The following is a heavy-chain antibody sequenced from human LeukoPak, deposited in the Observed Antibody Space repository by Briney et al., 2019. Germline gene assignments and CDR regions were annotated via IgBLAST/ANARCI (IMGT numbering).Heavy chain of an antibody. CDR2: MSSYGGNT. CDR1: GYAFTTSD. J-gene: IGHJ4*02. V-gene: IGHV1-8*01. CDR3: ARGGSFGLKANLDS. Sequence: GASVKVSCKASGYAFTTSDINWVRQATGQGLEWMGWMSSYGGNTRYAQKFQARITMTRNTSASTAYMELSSLTSEDTAVYYCARGGSFGLKANLDSWGQGTLVTVSS. D-gene: IGHD3/OR15-3a*01.